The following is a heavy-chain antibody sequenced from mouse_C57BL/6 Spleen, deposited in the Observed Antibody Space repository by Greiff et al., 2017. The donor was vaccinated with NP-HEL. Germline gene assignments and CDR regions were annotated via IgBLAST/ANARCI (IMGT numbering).Heavy chain of an antibody. CDR3: ARAPLYYVSSYAKDY. V-gene: IGHV1-81*01. J-gene: IGHJ4*01. CDR1: GYTFTSYG. CDR2: IYPRSGNT. D-gene: IGHD1-1*01. Sequence: VQLQQSGAELARPGASVKLSCKASGYTFTSYGISWVKQRTGQGLEWIGEIYPRSGNTYYNEKFKGKATLTADKSSSTAYMELRSLTSEDSAVYFCARAPLYYVSSYAKDYWGHGTSVT.